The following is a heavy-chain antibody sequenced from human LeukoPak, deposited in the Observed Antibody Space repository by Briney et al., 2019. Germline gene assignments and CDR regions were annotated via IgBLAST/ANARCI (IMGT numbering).Heavy chain of an antibody. CDR1: GYTFTSYD. J-gene: IGHJ4*02. CDR2: MNPNSGNT. Sequence: ASVKVSCKASGYTFTSYDINWVRQATGQGLEWMGWMNPNSGNTGYAQKFQGRVTMTRNTSISTAYMELSSLRSEDTAVYYCARHGGIVGATFFDYWGQGTLVTVSS. V-gene: IGHV1-8*01. D-gene: IGHD1-26*01. CDR3: ARHGGIVGATFFDY.